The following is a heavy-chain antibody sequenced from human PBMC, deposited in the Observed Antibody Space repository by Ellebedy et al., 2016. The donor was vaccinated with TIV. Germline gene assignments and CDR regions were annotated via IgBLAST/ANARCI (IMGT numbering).Heavy chain of an antibody. V-gene: IGHV3-30*18. CDR1: GFTFSSYG. J-gene: IGHJ3*01. CDR3: AKGALWFGEIDAFDV. D-gene: IGHD3-10*01. CDR2: ISYDGSNT. Sequence: GESLKISXVASGFTFSSYGMHWVRQAPKKGLEWVAVISYDGSNTYYVDSLKGRFAISRDNSRNTLYLQMNTLRAEDTAVYYCAKGALWFGEIDAFDVWGQGTMVTVSS.